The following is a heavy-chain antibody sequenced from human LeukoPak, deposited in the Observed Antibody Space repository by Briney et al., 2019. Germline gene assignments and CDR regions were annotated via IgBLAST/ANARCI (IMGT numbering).Heavy chain of an antibody. D-gene: IGHD3/OR15-3a*01. Sequence: GGSLRLSCAASEFTFSDYHMSWIRQAPGKGLEWVSYISSSSGYTNYADSVKGRFTVSRDNSKDTMYLQMNSLRAEDTAVYYCARGWTTTQYTYYFDYWGQGTLVTVSS. CDR1: EFTFSDYH. V-gene: IGHV3-11*06. CDR2: ISSSSGYT. J-gene: IGHJ4*02. CDR3: ARGWTTTQYTYYFDY.